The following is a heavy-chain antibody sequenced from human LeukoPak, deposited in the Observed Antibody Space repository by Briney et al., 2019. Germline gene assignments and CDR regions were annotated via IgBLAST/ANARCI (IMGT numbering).Heavy chain of an antibody. CDR2: ISAYNGNT. Sequence: ASVKVSCKASGYTFTSYGISWVRQAPGQGLEWMGWISAYNGNTNYAQKLQGRVTMTTDTSTGTAYVELRSLRSDDTAVYYCARDPASGSAYMDVWGKGTTVTVSS. D-gene: IGHD3-10*01. CDR1: GYTFTSYG. CDR3: ARDPASGSAYMDV. V-gene: IGHV1-18*01. J-gene: IGHJ6*03.